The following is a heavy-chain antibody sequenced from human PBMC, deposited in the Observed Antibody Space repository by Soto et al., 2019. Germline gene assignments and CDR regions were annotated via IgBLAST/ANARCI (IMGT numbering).Heavy chain of an antibody. CDR3: ARTSDSSGLT. Sequence: QLQLQESGPGLVKPSETLSLTCTVSGGSISSSSYYWGWIRQPPGKELEWSGSIYYSGSTYYNPSLKSRVTISVDTSKNQFSLKLSSVTAADTAVYYCARTSDSSGLTWGQGTLVTVSS. CDR2: IYYSGST. J-gene: IGHJ5*02. V-gene: IGHV4-39*01. CDR1: GGSISSSSYY. D-gene: IGHD3-22*01.